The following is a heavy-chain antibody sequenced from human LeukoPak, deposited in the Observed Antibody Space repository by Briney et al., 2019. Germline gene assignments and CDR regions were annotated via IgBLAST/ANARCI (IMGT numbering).Heavy chain of an antibody. V-gene: IGHV4-30-4*01. CDR1: GXSISSGDDY. Sequence: PSETLSLTCTVSGXSISSGDDYWSWIRQPPGMGLEWIGYIYYSGSTYYNPSLKSRVTISVDTSKNQFSLKLSSVTAADTAVYYCARGLRYFDWLLSASWFDPWGQGTLVTVSS. CDR3: ARGLRYFDWLLSASWFDP. CDR2: IYYSGST. J-gene: IGHJ5*02. D-gene: IGHD3-9*01.